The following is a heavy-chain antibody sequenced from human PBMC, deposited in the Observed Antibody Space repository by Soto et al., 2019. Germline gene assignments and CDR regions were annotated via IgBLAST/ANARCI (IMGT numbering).Heavy chain of an antibody. J-gene: IGHJ4*02. CDR3: ARSLVARPYDY. D-gene: IGHD3-16*02. V-gene: IGHV3-23*01. Sequence: EVQLLESGGGLVQPGGSLRLSCAASGFTFSSYAMSWVRQAPGKGLEWVSAISGSGGNTYYADSVKGRFTISRDNSKNTLYVQMNSLRAEDTAVYYCARSLVARPYDYWGQGPLVTVSS. CDR2: ISGSGGNT. CDR1: GFTFSSYA.